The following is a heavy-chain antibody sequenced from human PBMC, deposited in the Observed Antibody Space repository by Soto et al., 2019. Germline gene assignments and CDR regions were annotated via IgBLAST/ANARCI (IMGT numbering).Heavy chain of an antibody. V-gene: IGHV4-4*02. J-gene: IGHJ5*02. CDR3: ARYGDCTGPGGIVGCSAP. D-gene: IGHD2-8*01. Sequence: WSTCLRQSNGKGLEWIGETSHDGVTNYNPSLEGRVTISIDKSKNQFYLDLNSVTAADTAMYYCARYGDCTGPGGIVGCSAPWGRGSLVLVSS. CDR1: W. CDR2: TSHDGVT.